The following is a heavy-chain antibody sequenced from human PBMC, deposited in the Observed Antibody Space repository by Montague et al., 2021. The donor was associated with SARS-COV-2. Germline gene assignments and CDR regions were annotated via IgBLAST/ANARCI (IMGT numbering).Heavy chain of an antibody. V-gene: IGHV4-34*01. CDR3: ARGQVTIFGVLIMLPAAGALDI. CDR2: INHSGST. D-gene: IGHD3-3*01. J-gene: IGHJ3*02. CDR1: DGSFSGYY. Sequence: SETLSLTCAVYDGSFSGYYWSWIRQPPGKGLEWIGEINHSGSTNYNPSLKSRVTISVDTSKNQFSLKLHSVSAADTAVYYCARGQVTIFGVLIMLPAAGALDIWGQGTMVTVSS.